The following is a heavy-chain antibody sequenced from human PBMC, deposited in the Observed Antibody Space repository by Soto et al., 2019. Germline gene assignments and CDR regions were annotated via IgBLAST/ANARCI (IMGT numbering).Heavy chain of an antibody. CDR2: ISLDGSNA. D-gene: IGHD3-3*01. CDR1: GFTFSTYA. Sequence: QVQLVESGGGVVQPGRSLRLSCAASGFTFSTYAMHWVRQAPGKGLEGVALISLDGSNAYYANSVRGRFTISRDNSANTLYLQMNSLRADDTAVYYCAVRSPFSYGGQGTLVTVSS. V-gene: IGHV3-30-3*01. CDR3: AVRSPFSY. J-gene: IGHJ4*02.